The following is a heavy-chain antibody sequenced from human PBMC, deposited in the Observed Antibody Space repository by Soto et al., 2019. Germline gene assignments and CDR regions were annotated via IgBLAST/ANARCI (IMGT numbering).Heavy chain of an antibody. CDR3: ARVKVVLEAAAGFDY. V-gene: IGHV4-59*01. J-gene: IGHJ4*02. D-gene: IGHD6-13*01. CDR1: GGSISSYY. CDR2: IYYSGST. Sequence: PSETLSLTCTVSGGSISSYYWSWIRQPPGKGLEWIGYIYYSGSTNYSPSLKSRVTISADTSKNQFSLKLSSVTAADTAVFYCARVKVVLEAAAGFDYWGQGTLVTVSS.